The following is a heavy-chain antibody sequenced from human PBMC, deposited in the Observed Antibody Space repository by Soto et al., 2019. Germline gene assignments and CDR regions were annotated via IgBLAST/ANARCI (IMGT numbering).Heavy chain of an antibody. CDR3: ARGGSSWYVFMDY. CDR2: ISSSGSTI. Sequence: GGSLRLSCAASGFTFSSYEMNWVRQAPGKGLEWVSYISSSGSTIYYAGSVKGRFTISRDNAKNSLYLQMNSLRAEDTAVYYCARGGSSWYVFMDYWGQGTLVTVSS. D-gene: IGHD6-13*01. CDR1: GFTFSSYE. V-gene: IGHV3-48*03. J-gene: IGHJ4*02.